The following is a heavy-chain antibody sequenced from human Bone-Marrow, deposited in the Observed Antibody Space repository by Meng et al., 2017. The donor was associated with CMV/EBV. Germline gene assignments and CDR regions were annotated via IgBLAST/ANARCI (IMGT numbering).Heavy chain of an antibody. D-gene: IGHD2-21*01. CDR3: TKDVAYNRFDP. CDR2: INPDGSTK. J-gene: IGHJ5*02. V-gene: IGHV3-7*01. Sequence: GGSLRLSCVASGITFGSSWMTWVRQTPGKGLEWMAIINPDGSTKNYVDSVKGRFTISRDNARSSVYLQMNSLRVEDTAIYYCTKDVAYNRFDPWGQGTLVTVSS. CDR1: GITFGSSW.